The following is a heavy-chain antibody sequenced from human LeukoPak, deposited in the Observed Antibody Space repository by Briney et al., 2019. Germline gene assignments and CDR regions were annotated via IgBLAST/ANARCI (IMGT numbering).Heavy chain of an antibody. J-gene: IGHJ4*02. CDR2: FDPEDGET. V-gene: IGHV1-24*01. D-gene: IGHD3-22*01. CDR3: ATDHYYDSSGYN. CDR1: GYTLTELS. Sequence: ASVKVSCKVSGYTLTELSMHWVRQAPGKGLEWMGGFDPEDGETFYAQKFQGRVTVTEDTSTDTAYMELSSLRSEDTAVYYCATDHYYDSSGYNWGQGTLVTVSS.